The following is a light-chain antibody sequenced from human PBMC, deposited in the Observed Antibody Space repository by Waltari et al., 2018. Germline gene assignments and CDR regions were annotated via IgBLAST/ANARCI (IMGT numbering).Light chain of an antibody. CDR2: GAS. V-gene: IGKV3-20*01. CDR1: QPVSSSY. J-gene: IGKJ1*01. CDR3: QQFGTTPWT. Sequence: ENVLAQSPGTLSLAPGERVSLSCRASQPVSSSYVAWYQQNPGQATRLRMYGASRRATGTPDRFSGSGSGTDFTLTISRLAPEDSAVYYCQQFGTTPWTFGQGTTVKI.